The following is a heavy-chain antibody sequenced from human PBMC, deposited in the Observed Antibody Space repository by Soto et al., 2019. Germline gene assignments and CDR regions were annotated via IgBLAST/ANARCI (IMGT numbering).Heavy chain of an antibody. D-gene: IGHD6-6*01. CDR3: ARHRTSSRRHFDF. Sequence: SETLSLTCTVSGASIVTISRYWGWILQPPGKGLESIGTVYYSGRTYYNPSLQSRVTIAVDTSKNQLSRTLNSVTAADTAVYYCARHRTSSRRHFDFWGQGTLVTVSS. CDR2: VYYSGRT. V-gene: IGHV4-39*01. J-gene: IGHJ4*02. CDR1: GASIVTISRY.